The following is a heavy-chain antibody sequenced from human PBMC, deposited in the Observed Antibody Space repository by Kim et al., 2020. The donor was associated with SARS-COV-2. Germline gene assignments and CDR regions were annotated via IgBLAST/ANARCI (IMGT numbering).Heavy chain of an antibody. CDR2: ISWNSGSI. CDR1: GFTFDDYA. J-gene: IGHJ4*01. Sequence: GGSLRLSCAASGFTFDDYAMHWVRQAPGKGLEWVSGISWNSGSIGYADSVKGRFTISRDNAKNSLYLQMNSLRAEDTALYYCAKGADYDILTGYSHFDY. CDR3: AKGADYDILTGYSHFDY. V-gene: IGHV3-9*01. D-gene: IGHD3-9*01.